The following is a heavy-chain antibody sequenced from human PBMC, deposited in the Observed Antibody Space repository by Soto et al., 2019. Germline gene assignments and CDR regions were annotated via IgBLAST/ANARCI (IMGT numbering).Heavy chain of an antibody. CDR1: GFTFSGYA. CDR3: ARDGIFGVVRGNWFDP. CDR2: VSYDGSNK. D-gene: IGHD3-3*01. V-gene: IGHV3-30-3*01. Sequence: PGGSLRLSCAASGFTFSGYAMHWVRQAPGKGLEWVAVVSYDGSNKYYADSVKGRFTISRDNSKNTLYLQMNSLRAEDTAVYYCARDGIFGVVRGNWFDPWGQGILVTVSS. J-gene: IGHJ5*02.